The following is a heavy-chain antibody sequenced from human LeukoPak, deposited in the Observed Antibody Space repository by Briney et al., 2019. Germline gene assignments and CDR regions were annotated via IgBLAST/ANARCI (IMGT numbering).Heavy chain of an antibody. J-gene: IGHJ4*02. CDR2: IYYSGST. V-gene: IGHV4-59*01. D-gene: IGHD1-26*01. CDR3: ASYVVGATKWGRYYFDY. CDR1: GGSISSYY. Sequence: PSETLSLTCTVSGGSISSYYWSWIRQPPGKGLEWIGYIYYSGSTNYNPSLKSRVTISVDTSKNQFSLKLSSVTAADTAVYYCASYVVGATKWGRYYFDYWGQGTLVTVSS.